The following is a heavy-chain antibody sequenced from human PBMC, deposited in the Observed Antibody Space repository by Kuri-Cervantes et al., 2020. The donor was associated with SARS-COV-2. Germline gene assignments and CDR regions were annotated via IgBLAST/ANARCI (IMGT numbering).Heavy chain of an antibody. J-gene: IGHJ3*02. Sequence: GSLRLSCAVYGGSFSGYYWSWIRQPPGKGLEWIGEINHSGSTNYNPSLKSRVTISVDTSKNQFSLKLSSVTAADTAVYYCARERYSSGSAFDIWGQGTMVTVS. CDR1: GGSFSGYY. CDR3: ARERYSSGSAFDI. V-gene: IGHV4-34*01. CDR2: INHSGST. D-gene: IGHD6-19*01.